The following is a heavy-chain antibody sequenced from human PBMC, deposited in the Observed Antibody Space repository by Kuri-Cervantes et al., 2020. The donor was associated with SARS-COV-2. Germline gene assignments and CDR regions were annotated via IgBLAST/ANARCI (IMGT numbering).Heavy chain of an antibody. V-gene: IGHV3-21*01. D-gene: IGHD2-21*01. CDR1: GFTFSGYT. CDR2: ISGSGSYI. CDR3: ARVAGEGPIYYYYMDV. Sequence: GGSLRLSCVGTGFTFSGYTMNWVRQAPGKALQWASSISGSGSYIYYADSVKGRFTVSRDSARNSLYLQMNSLRGEDTAVYYCARVAGEGPIYYYYMDVWGKGTTVTVSS. J-gene: IGHJ6*03.